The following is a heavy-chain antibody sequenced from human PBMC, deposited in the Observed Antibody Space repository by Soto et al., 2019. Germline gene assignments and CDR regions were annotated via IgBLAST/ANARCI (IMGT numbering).Heavy chain of an antibody. J-gene: IGHJ4*02. Sequence: GGSLRLSCAASGFTFSYYGMHWVRQAPGKGLEWVSVVYLGDSTFYADSVKGRFTIFRDDSKNTLYLQMNSLRAEDTAVYYCARDGYCSGGSCYSVPVFDYWGQGTLVTVSS. CDR3: ARDGYCSGGSCYSVPVFDY. V-gene: IGHV3-NL1*01. D-gene: IGHD2-15*01. CDR2: VYLGDST. CDR1: GFTFSYYG.